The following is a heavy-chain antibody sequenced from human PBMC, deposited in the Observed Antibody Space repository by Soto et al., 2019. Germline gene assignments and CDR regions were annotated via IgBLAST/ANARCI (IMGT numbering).Heavy chain of an antibody. CDR2: ISSSSSYI. V-gene: IGHV3-21*01. D-gene: IGHD6-13*01. CDR1: GFTFSSYS. J-gene: IGHJ5*02. CDR3: AREEAAAGTDYNWFDP. Sequence: PGGSLRLSCAASGFTFSSYSMNWVRQAPGKGLEWVSSISSSSSYIYYADSVKGRFTISRDNAKNSLYLQMNSLRAEDTAVYYCAREEAAAGTDYNWFDPWGQGTLVTVSS.